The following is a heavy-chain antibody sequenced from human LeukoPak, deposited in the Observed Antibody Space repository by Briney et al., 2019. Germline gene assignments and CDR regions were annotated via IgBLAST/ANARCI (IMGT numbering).Heavy chain of an antibody. D-gene: IGHD6-19*01. V-gene: IGHV1-2*02. CDR3: ARASLIPVAEKLPFEY. J-gene: IGHJ4*02. CDR2: INPNSGGT. Sequence: GASVKVSCKASEYTFTAYYMHWVRPAPGQGLESMGWINPNSGGTNYAQKFQGRVTMTRDTSISTVYMELSSLRSDDTAVYFCARASLIPVAEKLPFEYWGQGTLVTVSS. CDR1: EYTFTAYY.